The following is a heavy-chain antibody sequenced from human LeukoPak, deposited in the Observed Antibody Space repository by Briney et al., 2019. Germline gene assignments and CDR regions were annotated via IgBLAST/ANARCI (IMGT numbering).Heavy chain of an antibody. CDR1: GGSFSGYY. V-gene: IGHV4-34*01. D-gene: IGHD3-9*01. Sequence: PSETLSLTCAVYGGSFSGYYWSWIRQPPGKGLEWIGEINHSGSTNYNPSLKSRVTISVDTSKNQFSLKLSSVTAADTAVYYCARADILTGYVQSSYYGMDVWGQGTTVTVSS. J-gene: IGHJ6*02. CDR2: INHSGST. CDR3: ARADILTGYVQSSYYGMDV.